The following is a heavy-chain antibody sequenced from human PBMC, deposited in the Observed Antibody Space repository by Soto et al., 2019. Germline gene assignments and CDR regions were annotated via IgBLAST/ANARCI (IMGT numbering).Heavy chain of an antibody. V-gene: IGHV3-72*01. J-gene: IGHJ4*02. Sequence: EVQLVESGGGLGQPGGSLRLSCSVSGFTLSDHYIDWVRQAPGKGLEWVGRSRNQANGYSTIYAASVKGRFTTSRDDSKNLVYLQMESLRTEDTAVYYCVRDTYFTDSSSYTRCFDFWGQGALVTVSS. CDR1: GFTLSDHY. CDR3: VRDTYFTDSSSYTRCFDF. CDR2: SRNQANGYST. D-gene: IGHD3-22*01.